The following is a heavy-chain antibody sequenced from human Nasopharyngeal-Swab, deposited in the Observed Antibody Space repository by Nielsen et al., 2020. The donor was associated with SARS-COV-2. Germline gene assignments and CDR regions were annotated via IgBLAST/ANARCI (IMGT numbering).Heavy chain of an antibody. Sequence: ASVKVSCKASGYTFTSYGISLVRQAPGQGLEWMGWISAYNGNTNYAQKLQGRVTMTTDTSTSTAYMELRSLRSDDTAVYYCARWAGIGDYYYGMDVWGQGTTVTVSS. D-gene: IGHD6-19*01. CDR1: GYTFTSYG. CDR2: ISAYNGNT. J-gene: IGHJ6*02. CDR3: ARWAGIGDYYYGMDV. V-gene: IGHV1-18*01.